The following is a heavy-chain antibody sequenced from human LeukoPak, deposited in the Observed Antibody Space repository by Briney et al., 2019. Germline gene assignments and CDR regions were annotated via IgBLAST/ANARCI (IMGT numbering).Heavy chain of an antibody. Sequence: SETLSLTCTVSGGSISSSSYYWGWIRQPPGKGLEWIGSIYYSGSTYYNPSLKSRVTISVDTSKDQFSLKLSSVTAADTAVYYCARHSHYYYYMDVWGKGTTVTVCS. CDR1: GGSISSSSYY. CDR2: IYYSGST. J-gene: IGHJ6*03. CDR3: ARHSHYYYYMDV. V-gene: IGHV4-39*01.